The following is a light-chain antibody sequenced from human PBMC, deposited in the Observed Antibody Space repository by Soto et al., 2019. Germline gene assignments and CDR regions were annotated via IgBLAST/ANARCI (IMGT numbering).Light chain of an antibody. CDR3: QQYNNWPQT. V-gene: IGKV3-15*01. J-gene: IGKJ1*01. Sequence: EIVMTQSPATLSVSPGERATLSCRASQSVSSNLAWYQQKPGQAPTLLVYGASTRATGIPARFSGSGAGTEFALPISSLQSEDFAVYYCQQYNNWPQTFGQGTKVEIK. CDR2: GAS. CDR1: QSVSSN.